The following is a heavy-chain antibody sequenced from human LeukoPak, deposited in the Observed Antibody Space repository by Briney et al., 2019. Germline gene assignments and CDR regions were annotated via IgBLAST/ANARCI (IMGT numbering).Heavy chain of an antibody. Sequence: ASVKVSCKASGYTFTSYALHWMRQAPGQRLEWMGWINAGNGNTKYSQEFQGRVTITRDTSASTAYMELRSLRSEDMAVYYCARSRNPGLWFDPWGQGTLVTVSS. V-gene: IGHV1-3*03. CDR3: ARSRNPGLWFDP. J-gene: IGHJ5*02. CDR1: GYTFTSYA. D-gene: IGHD1-14*01. CDR2: INAGNGNT.